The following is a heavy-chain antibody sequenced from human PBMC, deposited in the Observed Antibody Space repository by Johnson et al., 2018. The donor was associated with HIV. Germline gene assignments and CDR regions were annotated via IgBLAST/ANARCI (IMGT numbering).Heavy chain of an antibody. CDR2: IRYDGSNR. J-gene: IGHJ3*02. CDR3: SKDAVVVPAVNPDAFDI. V-gene: IGHV3-30*02. D-gene: IGHD2-2*01. CDR1: RFTFSSYD. Sequence: QVQLVESGGGLVQPGRSLRLSCAASRFTFSSYDMHWVRQAPGKGLKRLAFIRYDGSNRYYADSVKGRFTISRDNSKTTLYLQMNSLRAEDTAVYYCSKDAVVVPAVNPDAFDIWGQGTMVTVSS.